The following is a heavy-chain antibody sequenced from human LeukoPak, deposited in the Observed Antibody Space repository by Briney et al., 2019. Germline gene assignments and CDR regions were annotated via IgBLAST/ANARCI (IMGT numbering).Heavy chain of an antibody. CDR3: ARAWNGGYYFDY. D-gene: IGHD1-1*01. CDR1: GGSISSSSYY. Sequence: SETLSLTCTVSGGSISSSSYYWGWIRQPPGKGLEWIGSIYYSGSTYYSPSLKSRVTISVDTSKNQFSLKLSSVTAADTAVYYCARAWNGGYYFDYWGQGTLVTVSS. J-gene: IGHJ4*02. CDR2: IYYSGST. V-gene: IGHV4-39*01.